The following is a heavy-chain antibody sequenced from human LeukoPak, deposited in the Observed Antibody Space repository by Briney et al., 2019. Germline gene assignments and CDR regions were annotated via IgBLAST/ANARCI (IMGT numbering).Heavy chain of an antibody. CDR2: INPNSGGT. Sequence: EASVKVSCKASGYTFTGYYMHWVRQAPGQGLEWMGWINPNSGGTNYAQKFQGRVTMTRDTSISTAYMELSRLRSDDTAVYCCARERYSYREHPKLFDYWGQGTLVTVSS. CDR3: ARERYSYREHPKLFDY. D-gene: IGHD5-18*01. CDR1: GYTFTGYY. V-gene: IGHV1-2*02. J-gene: IGHJ4*02.